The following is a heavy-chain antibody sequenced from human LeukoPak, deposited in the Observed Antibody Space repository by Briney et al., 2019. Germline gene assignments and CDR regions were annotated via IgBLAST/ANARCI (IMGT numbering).Heavy chain of an antibody. CDR3: ARDKEYCSSTSCYRRYYYYGMDV. Sequence: ASVKVSCKASGYTFTSYGISWVRQAPGQGLEWMGWISAYNGNTNYAQKLQGRVTMTTDTSTSTAYMELRSLRYDDTAVYYCARDKEYCSSTSCYRRYYYYGMDVWGQGTTVTVSS. J-gene: IGHJ6*02. V-gene: IGHV1-18*01. CDR2: ISAYNGNT. D-gene: IGHD2-2*01. CDR1: GYTFTSYG.